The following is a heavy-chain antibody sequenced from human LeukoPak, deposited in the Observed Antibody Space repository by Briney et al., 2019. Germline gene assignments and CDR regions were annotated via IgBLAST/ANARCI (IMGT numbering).Heavy chain of an antibody. CDR2: ISGSGGST. D-gene: IGHD5-18*01. CDR3: AEGSNYGFGY. V-gene: IGHV3-23*01. Sequence: GGTLRLSCAASGFTFSSYGMSWVRQAPGKGLEWVSAISGSGGSTYYADSVKGRFTISRDNSKNTLYLQMNSLRAEDTAVYFCAEGSNYGFGYWGQGTLVTVSS. J-gene: IGHJ4*02. CDR1: GFTFSSYG.